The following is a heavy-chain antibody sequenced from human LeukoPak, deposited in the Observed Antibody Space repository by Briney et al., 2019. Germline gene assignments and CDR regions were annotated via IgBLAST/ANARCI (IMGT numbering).Heavy chain of an antibody. CDR1: SGSFSDYY. V-gene: IGHV4-34*01. J-gene: IGHJ1*01. CDR3: ARGRPRGQYTSNWTKYFQT. Sequence: PSETLSLTCAVYSGSFSDYYWSWIRQSPGKGLEWIGEINHSGNTHYSSALKSRVTISVDTSKNQFSLKLSSITAADTAVYYCARGRPRGQYTSNWTKYFQTWGQGTLVTVSS. D-gene: IGHD6-13*01. CDR2: INHSGNT.